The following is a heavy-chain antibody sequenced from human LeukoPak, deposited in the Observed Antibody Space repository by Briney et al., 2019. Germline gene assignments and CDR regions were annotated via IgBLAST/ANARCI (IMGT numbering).Heavy chain of an antibody. V-gene: IGHV4-34*01. Sequence: SETLSLTCAVYGGSFSGYYRSWIRQPPGKGLEWIGEINHSGSTNYNPSLKSRVTISVDTSKNQFSLKLSSVTAADTAVYYCARERGLSGSYPLDYWGQGTLVTVSS. CDR2: INHSGST. J-gene: IGHJ4*02. D-gene: IGHD1-26*01. CDR3: ARERGLSGSYPLDY. CDR1: GGSFSGYY.